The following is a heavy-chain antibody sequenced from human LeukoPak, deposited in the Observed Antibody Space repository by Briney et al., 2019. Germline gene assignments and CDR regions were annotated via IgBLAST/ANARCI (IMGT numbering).Heavy chain of an antibody. Sequence: GGSLRLSCAASRFTVSSNYMSWVRQAPGKGLEWVSIIYSGFITYYADSVKGRFTISRDNSKNTLYLQMNSLRAEDTAVYYCAGGSGYYSTPTYFDYWGQGTLVTVPS. CDR3: AGGSGYYSTPTYFDY. V-gene: IGHV3-66*01. CDR2: IYSGFIT. CDR1: RFTVSSNY. D-gene: IGHD3-22*01. J-gene: IGHJ4*02.